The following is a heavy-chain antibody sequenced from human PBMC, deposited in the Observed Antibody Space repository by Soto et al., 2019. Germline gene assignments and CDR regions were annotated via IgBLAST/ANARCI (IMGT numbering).Heavy chain of an antibody. Sequence: PGGSLRLSCAASGFTFSSYAMSWVRQAPGKGLEWVSAISGSGGSTYYADSVKGRFTISRDNSKNTLYLQMNSLRAEDTAVYYCAKDFLSSGYDYVWPPDYYYGMDVWGQGTTVTVSS. V-gene: IGHV3-23*01. CDR3: AKDFLSSGYDYVWPPDYYYGMDV. CDR1: GFTFSSYA. D-gene: IGHD3-16*01. J-gene: IGHJ6*02. CDR2: ISGSGGST.